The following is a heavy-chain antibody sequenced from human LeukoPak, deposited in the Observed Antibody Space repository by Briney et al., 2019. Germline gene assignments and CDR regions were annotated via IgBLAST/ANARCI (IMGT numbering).Heavy chain of an antibody. V-gene: IGHV4-34*01. CDR2: INHSGST. CDR1: GGSFSGYY. CDR3: ARGGGRYSYGPRFDP. D-gene: IGHD5-18*01. J-gene: IGHJ5*02. Sequence: SETLSLTCAVYGGSFSGYYWSWIRQPPGKGLEWIGEINHSGSTNYNPSLKSRVTISVDTSKNHFSLKLSSVTAADTAVYYCARGGGRYSYGPRFDPWGQGTLVTVSS.